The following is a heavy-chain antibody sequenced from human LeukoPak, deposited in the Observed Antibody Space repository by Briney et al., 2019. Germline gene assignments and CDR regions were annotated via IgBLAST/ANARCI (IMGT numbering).Heavy chain of an antibody. CDR1: GFTFSSYS. CDR2: INSSNSYI. CDR3: ARVAHCSGGSCYSFNYYGMDV. J-gene: IGHJ6*04. V-gene: IGHV3-21*01. Sequence: GEALRLACSASGFTFSSYSMNWVRQAPGQGLGWDSSINSSNSYITYADSVKSRFTSSRDNAKNSLYLQMTSLRAEDTPVYYCARVAHCSGGSCYSFNYYGMDVWGKGTTVTVYS. D-gene: IGHD2-15*01.